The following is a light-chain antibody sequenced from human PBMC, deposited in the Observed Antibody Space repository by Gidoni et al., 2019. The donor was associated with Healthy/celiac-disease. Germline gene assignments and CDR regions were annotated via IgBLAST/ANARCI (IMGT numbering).Light chain of an antibody. CDR2: AAS. CDR1: QSIRSY. CDR3: QQSYSTPWT. V-gene: IGKV1-39*01. J-gene: IGKJ1*01. Sequence: DIQMTQSPSSLSASVGDRFTITCRASQSIRSYLNWYQQKPGKAPKLLIYAASSLQSGVQSRFSGSGSGTDFTLTISSLQPEDFATYYCQQSYSTPWTFGQGTKVEIK.